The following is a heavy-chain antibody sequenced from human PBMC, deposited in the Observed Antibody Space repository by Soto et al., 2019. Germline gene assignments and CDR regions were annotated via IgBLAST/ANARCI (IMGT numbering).Heavy chain of an antibody. CDR1: GFTFSNYA. Sequence: GGSLRLSCAASGFTFSNYAMSWVRQAPGKGLEWVSTISGSGDNTDYVDSVKGRFTISRDNSKNTLYLQMNSLRADEDTVVYYCVRGGLKSYWFDPWGQGTLVTVSS. CDR3: VRGGLKSYWFDP. D-gene: IGHD3-10*01. CDR2: ISGSGDNT. J-gene: IGHJ5*02. V-gene: IGHV3-23*01.